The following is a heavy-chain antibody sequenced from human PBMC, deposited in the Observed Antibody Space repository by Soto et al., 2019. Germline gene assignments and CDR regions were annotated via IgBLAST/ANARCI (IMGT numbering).Heavy chain of an antibody. CDR2: ISGSGGST. CDR1: GFTFSSYA. V-gene: IGHV3-23*01. CDR3: AKGYDLGGYSRMDV. J-gene: IGHJ6*04. Sequence: EAQLLESGGGLEQPGGSLRLSCAASGFTFSSYAMSWVRQAPGKGLEWVSGISGSGGSTYYADSVKGRFTISRDNSKKTLYLQMNSLRAEDTAVDYCAKGYDLGGYSRMDVWGEGTTVTVSS. D-gene: IGHD5-18*01.